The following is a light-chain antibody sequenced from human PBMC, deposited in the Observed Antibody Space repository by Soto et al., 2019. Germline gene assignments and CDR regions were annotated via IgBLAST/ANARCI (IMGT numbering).Light chain of an antibody. CDR1: QSVRSN. V-gene: IGKV3-15*01. CDR3: QQYNNWPPWT. CDR2: DAS. Sequence: EIVMTQSPVTLSVSPGERATLSCRASQSVRSNLAWYQQKPGQAPRLLMYDASTRATGIPARLSGSGSGTEFTLTISSLQSEDFAVYYCQQYNNWPPWTFGQGTKVEIK. J-gene: IGKJ1*01.